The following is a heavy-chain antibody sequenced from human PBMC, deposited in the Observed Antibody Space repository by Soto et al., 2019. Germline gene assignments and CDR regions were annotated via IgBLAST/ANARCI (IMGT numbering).Heavy chain of an antibody. CDR3: AKDGSGYSYGYGSYYFDY. V-gene: IGHV3-23*01. J-gene: IGHJ4*02. CDR2: ISGSGGST. CDR1: GFTFSSYA. Sequence: EVQLLESGGGLVQPGGSLRLSCAASGFTFSSYAMSWVRQAPGKGLEWVSAISGSGGSTYYADSVKVRFTISRDNSKNTLYLQMNSLRDEDTAVYYCAKDGSGYSYGYGSYYFDYWGQGTLVTVSS. D-gene: IGHD5-18*01.